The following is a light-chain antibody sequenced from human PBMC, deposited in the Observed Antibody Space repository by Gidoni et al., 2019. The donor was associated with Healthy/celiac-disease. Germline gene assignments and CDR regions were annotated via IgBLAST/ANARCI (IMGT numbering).Light chain of an antibody. J-gene: IGKJ1*01. CDR3: QQSYSTPSPWT. Sequence: DIQMTQSPSSLSASVGDRVTITCRASQSISSYLNWYQQKPGKAPKLLIYAASSLQSGVPSRFSGSGSGTDFTLTISSLQPEDFATYYCQQSYSTPSPWTFGQXTKVEIK. CDR1: QSISSY. V-gene: IGKV1-39*01. CDR2: AAS.